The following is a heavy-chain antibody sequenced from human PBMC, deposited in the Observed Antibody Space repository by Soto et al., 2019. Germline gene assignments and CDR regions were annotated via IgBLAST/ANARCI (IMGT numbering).Heavy chain of an antibody. Sequence: SETLSLTCAVSGGSISSGGYSWSLIRQPPGKGLEWIGSIYYSGSTYYNPSLKSRVTISVDTSKKQFSLKLSSVTAADTAVYYCARRGGATIMDYWGQGTLVTVSS. CDR1: GGSISSGGYS. CDR2: IYYSGST. CDR3: ARRGGATIMDY. J-gene: IGHJ4*02. D-gene: IGHD5-12*01. V-gene: IGHV4-39*01.